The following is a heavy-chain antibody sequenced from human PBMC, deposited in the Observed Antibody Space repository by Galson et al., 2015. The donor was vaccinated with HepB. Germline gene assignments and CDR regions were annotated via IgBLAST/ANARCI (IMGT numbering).Heavy chain of an antibody. V-gene: IGHV3-30*18. CDR2: ISYDGSNK. CDR1: GFTFSSYG. D-gene: IGHD3-22*01. Sequence: SLRLSCAASGFTFSSYGMHWVRQAPGKGLEWVAVISYDGSNKYYADSVKGRFTISRDNSKNTLYLQMNSLRAEDTAVYYCANNYYDSSGYYPFDYWGQGTLVTVSS. J-gene: IGHJ4*02. CDR3: ANNYYDSSGYYPFDY.